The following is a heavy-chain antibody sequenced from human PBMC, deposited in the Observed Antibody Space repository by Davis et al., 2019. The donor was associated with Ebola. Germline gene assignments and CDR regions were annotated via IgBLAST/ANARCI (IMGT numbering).Heavy chain of an antibody. D-gene: IGHD4-11*01. J-gene: IGHJ6*03. V-gene: IGHV4-59*08. CDR1: GGSISSYY. CDR3: ARGGTTVVYYYMDV. Sequence: PSETLSLTCTVSGGSISSYYWSWIRQPPGKGLEWIGYIYYSVSTNYNPSLKSRVTISVDTSKNQFSLKLSSVTAADTAVYYCARGGTTVVYYYMDVWGKGTTVTVSS. CDR2: IYYSVST.